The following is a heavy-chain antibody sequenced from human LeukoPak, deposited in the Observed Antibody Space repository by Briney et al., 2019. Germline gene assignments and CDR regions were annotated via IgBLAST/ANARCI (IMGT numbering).Heavy chain of an antibody. J-gene: IGHJ3*02. Sequence: GASVKVSCKASGGTFSSYAMNWVRQAPGQGLEWVGRIIPLLGITNHAQKLQGRVTVTADTPTNTAYMELSSLISDDTAVYYCARARTMITFGGIRHAFDIWGQGTLVTVSS. CDR2: IIPLLGIT. V-gene: IGHV1-69*04. CDR3: ARARTMITFGGIRHAFDI. D-gene: IGHD3-16*01. CDR1: GGTFSSYA.